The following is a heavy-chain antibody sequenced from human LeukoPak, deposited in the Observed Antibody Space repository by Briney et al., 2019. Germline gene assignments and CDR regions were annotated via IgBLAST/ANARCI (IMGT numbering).Heavy chain of an antibody. CDR2: IYHSGST. J-gene: IGHJ5*02. V-gene: IGHV4-39*07. D-gene: IGHD4-17*01. Sequence: SSETLSLTCTVSGGSISSSSYYWGWIRQPPGKGLEWIGSIYHSGSTYYNPSLKSRVTISVDTSKNQFSLKLSSVTAADTAVYYCARESSGRYGDYTYLFDPWGQGTLVTVSS. CDR1: GGSISSSSYY. CDR3: ARESSGRYGDYTYLFDP.